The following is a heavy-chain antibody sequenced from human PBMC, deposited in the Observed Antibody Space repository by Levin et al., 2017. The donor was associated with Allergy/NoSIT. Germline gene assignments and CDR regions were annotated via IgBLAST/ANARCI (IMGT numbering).Heavy chain of an antibody. CDR2: ISSRGRDT. CDR1: GFSFATYA. Sequence: GGSLRLSCAASGFSFATYAVNWVRQAPGKGLEWVSSISSRGRDTYYADSVKGRFTISRDNSMRTLSLQMNSLRVEDTAVYYCARNVGDCFGDDCYWFFDLWGRGTLVAVSS. CDR3: ARNVGDCFGDDCYWFFDL. J-gene: IGHJ2*01. D-gene: IGHD2-21*02. V-gene: IGHV3-23*01.